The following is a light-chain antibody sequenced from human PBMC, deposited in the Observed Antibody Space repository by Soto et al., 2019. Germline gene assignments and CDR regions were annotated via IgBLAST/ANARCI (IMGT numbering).Light chain of an antibody. CDR3: TLYTSENTYV. V-gene: IGLV1-47*01. Sequence: QSVLTQPPSASATPGQRVTISCSGSSSNIGTNYVYWYQHLPGTAPKLLIYRNDQRPSGVPDRFPGSMSGTAASLAIGGLRSEDEADYYCTLYTSENTYVFGTGTKLTVL. CDR1: SSNIGTNY. CDR2: RND. J-gene: IGLJ1*01.